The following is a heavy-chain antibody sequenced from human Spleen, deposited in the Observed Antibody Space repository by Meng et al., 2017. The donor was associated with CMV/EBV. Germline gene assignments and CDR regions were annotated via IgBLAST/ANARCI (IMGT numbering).Heavy chain of an antibody. Sequence: SVKVSCKPSGDSFGSISINWARQAPGQGFEWMGGIAPILNMPNYAEKFQGRVTITGDRATATAYLELSSLTFDDTGTYYCARDVRVGSTNLFYFDFWGPGMLVTVSS. CDR3: ARDVRVGSTNLFYFDF. J-gene: IGHJ4*02. D-gene: IGHD1-26*01. CDR2: IAPILNMP. CDR1: GDSFGSIS. V-gene: IGHV1-69*10.